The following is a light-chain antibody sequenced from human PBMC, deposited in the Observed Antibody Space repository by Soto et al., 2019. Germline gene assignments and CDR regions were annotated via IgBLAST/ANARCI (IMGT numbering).Light chain of an antibody. CDR1: QSVSGSY. V-gene: IGKV3D-20*02. CDR3: QQRSNWPLT. J-gene: IGKJ4*01. CDR2: GAS. Sequence: EIVLTQSPGTLSLSPGERATLSCRASQSVSGSYLAWYQQKPGQAPRLLIYGASSRATGIPARFSGSGSGTDFSLIISSLEPEDFAVYYCQQRSNWPLTFGGGTKVDIK.